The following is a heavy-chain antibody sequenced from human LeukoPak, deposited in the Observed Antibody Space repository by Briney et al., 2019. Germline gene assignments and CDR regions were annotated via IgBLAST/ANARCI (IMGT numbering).Heavy chain of an antibody. CDR2: INSDGSST. J-gene: IGHJ6*02. CDR3: ARDKNGYYYYGMDV. CDR1: GFTFSSYW. Sequence: PGGSLRLSCAASGFTFSSYWMHWVRQAPGKGLVWVSRINSDGSSTSHADSVKGRFTISRDNAKNTLYLQMNSLRDEYTAVYYCARDKNGYYYYGMDVWGQGTTVTVSS. D-gene: IGHD2-8*01. V-gene: IGHV3-74*01.